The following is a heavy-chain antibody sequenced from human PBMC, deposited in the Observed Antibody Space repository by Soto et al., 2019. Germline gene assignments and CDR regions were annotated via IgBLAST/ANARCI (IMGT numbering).Heavy chain of an antibody. V-gene: IGHV1-2*02. CDR3: ARVRDIVVVPAAIPRDYYYYGMDV. CDR1: GYTFTGYY. J-gene: IGHJ6*02. D-gene: IGHD2-2*01. CDR2: INPNSGGT. Sequence: ASVKVSCKASGYTFTGYYMHWVRQAPVQGLEWMGWINPNSGGTNYAQKFQGRVTMTRDTSISTAYMELSRLRSDDTAVYYCARVRDIVVVPAAIPRDYYYYGMDVWGQGTTVTVS.